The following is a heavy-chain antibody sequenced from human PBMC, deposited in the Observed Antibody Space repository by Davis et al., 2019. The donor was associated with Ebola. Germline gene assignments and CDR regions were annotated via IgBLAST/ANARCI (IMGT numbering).Heavy chain of an antibody. CDR1: GFIVSDKY. V-gene: IGHV3-53*01. CDR2: IYRDGRT. D-gene: IGHD4-17*01. CDR3: AKDNYAVTIMVGAFDI. J-gene: IGHJ3*02. Sequence: GGSLRLSCAASGFIVSDKYMSWVRQAPGKGLEWVSVIYRDGRTYHADSVKGRLSVSRDNSKNTVYLQMHSLRVEDTAIYYCAKDNYAVTIMVGAFDIWGQGTVVTVSS.